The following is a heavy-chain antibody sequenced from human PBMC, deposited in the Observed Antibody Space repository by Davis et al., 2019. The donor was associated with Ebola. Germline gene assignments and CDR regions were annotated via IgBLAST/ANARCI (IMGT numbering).Heavy chain of an antibody. V-gene: IGHV5-51*01. CDR1: GYSFTSYW. J-gene: IGHJ6*03. CDR3: ARRGRFCSSTSCYNGDYYYYMDV. D-gene: IGHD2-2*02. CDR2: IYPGDSDT. Sequence: GESLKISCKGSGYSFTSYWIGWVRQMPGKGLEWMGIIYPGDSDTRYSPSFQGQVTISADKSISTAYLQWSSLKASDTAMYYCARRGRFCSSTSCYNGDYYYYMDVWGKGTTVTVSS.